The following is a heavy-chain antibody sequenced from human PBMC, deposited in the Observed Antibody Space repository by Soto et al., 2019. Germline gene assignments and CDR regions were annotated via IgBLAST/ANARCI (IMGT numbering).Heavy chain of an antibody. Sequence: SETLSLTCTVSGDSISSYYWSWIRQPPGKGLEWIGYIYYSGSTNYSPSLKSRVTISVDTSKNQFSLKLSSVTAADTAVYYCARDAPGGSSLDYWGQGTLVTVSS. CDR3: ARDAPGGSSLDY. V-gene: IGHV4-59*01. D-gene: IGHD1-26*01. J-gene: IGHJ4*02. CDR2: IYYSGST. CDR1: GDSISSYY.